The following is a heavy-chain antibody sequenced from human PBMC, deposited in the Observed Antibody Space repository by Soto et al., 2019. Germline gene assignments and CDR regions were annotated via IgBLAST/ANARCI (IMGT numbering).Heavy chain of an antibody. CDR1: DGSITNFY. J-gene: IGHJ3*02. CDR3: ARLQYKVVTPIEI. CDR2: IHSSGNT. D-gene: IGHD2-21*02. V-gene: IGHV4-59*01. Sequence: QVQLQESGPGLVKPSETLSLTCTVSDGSITNFYWNWIRQTPGKGLEWIGHIHSSGNTGYNPSLESRVTMSVDTSKNQFSLCLTSVTTTDTAVYYCARLQYKVVTPIEIWGQGTLVTVSS.